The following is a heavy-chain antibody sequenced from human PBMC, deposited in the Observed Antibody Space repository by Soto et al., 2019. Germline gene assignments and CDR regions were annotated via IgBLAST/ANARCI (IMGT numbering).Heavy chain of an antibody. CDR1: GYTFTSYG. D-gene: IGHD3-10*01. Sequence: ASVKVSCKASGYTFTSYGISWVRQAPGQGLEWMGWISAYNGNTNYAQKLQGRVTMTTDTSTSTAYMELRSLRSDDTAVYYCARDLDSGPFYYGSGSYYPFDYWGQGTLVTVSS. V-gene: IGHV1-18*01. J-gene: IGHJ4*02. CDR2: ISAYNGNT. CDR3: ARDLDSGPFYYGSGSYYPFDY.